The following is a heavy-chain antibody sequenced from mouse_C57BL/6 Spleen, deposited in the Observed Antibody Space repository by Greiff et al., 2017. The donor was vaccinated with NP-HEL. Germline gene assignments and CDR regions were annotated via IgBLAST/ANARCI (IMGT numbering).Heavy chain of an antibody. CDR2: ISSGGDYI. J-gene: IGHJ3*01. CDR1: GFTFSSYA. V-gene: IGHV5-9-1*02. D-gene: IGHD2-5*01. Sequence: EVQLVESGEGLVKPGGSLKLSCAASGFTFSSYAMSWVRQTPEKRLEWVAYISSGGDYIYYADTVKGRFTISRDNARNTLYLQMSSLKSEDTAMYYCTREGGYSNLFAYWGQGTLVTVSA. CDR3: TREGGYSNLFAY.